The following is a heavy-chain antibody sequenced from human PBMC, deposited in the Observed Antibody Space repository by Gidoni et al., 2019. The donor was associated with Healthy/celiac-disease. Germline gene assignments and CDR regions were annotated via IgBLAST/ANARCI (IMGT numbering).Heavy chain of an antibody. CDR1: GCTFSSYA. CDR3: AIVKYSSSSEAVLDY. CDR2: IIPIFGTA. Sequence: QVQLVQSGAEVKKPGYSVQVSCTASGCTFSSYAISWVRQAPGQGLEWIGGIIPIFGTANYAQKFQGRVTITEDESTSTAYMELSSLRSEDTAVYYCAIVKYSSSSEAVLDYWGQGTLVTVSS. V-gene: IGHV1-69*01. D-gene: IGHD6-6*01. J-gene: IGHJ4*02.